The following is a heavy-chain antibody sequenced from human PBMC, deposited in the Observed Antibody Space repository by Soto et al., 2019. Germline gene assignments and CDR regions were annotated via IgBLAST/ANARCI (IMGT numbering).Heavy chain of an antibody. V-gene: IGHV3-21*01. J-gene: IGHJ3*02. CDR2: ISSSSSYI. CDR1: GFTFSSYS. CDR3: ARDGTYSGTEVGVFAFDI. D-gene: IGHD1-26*01. Sequence: GGSLRLSCAASGFTFSSYSMNWVRQAPGKGLEWVSSISSSSSYIYYADSVKGRFTISRDNAKNSLYLQMNSLRAEDTAVYYCARDGTYSGTEVGVFAFDIWGQGTMVTVSS.